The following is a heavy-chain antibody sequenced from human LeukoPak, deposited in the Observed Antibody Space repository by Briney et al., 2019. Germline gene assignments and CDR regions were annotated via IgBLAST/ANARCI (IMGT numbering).Heavy chain of an antibody. CDR3: ARDERWLVPYY. V-gene: IGHV4-38-2*02. J-gene: IGHJ4*02. D-gene: IGHD6-19*01. CDR2: IHHTGNT. CDR1: GYSISSGYY. Sequence: SETLSLTCKVSGYSISSGYYWGWIRQPPGKGLEWIGSIHHTGNTYYNPSLKSRVTISVDTSKNQFSLRLSSVTAADTAVYYCARDERWLVPYYWGQGTLVTVSS.